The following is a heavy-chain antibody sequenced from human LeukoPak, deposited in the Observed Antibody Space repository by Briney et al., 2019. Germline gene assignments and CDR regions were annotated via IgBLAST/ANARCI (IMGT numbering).Heavy chain of an antibody. V-gene: IGHV3-23*01. CDR2: ISGRSGDT. CDR1: GFSFSPYA. D-gene: IGHD3-22*01. Sequence: GGSLRLSCAASGFSFSPYAMSWVRQAPGKGLEWVSSISGRSGDTFYADSVKGRCTLSRANSKNTLYLELNSLRAEDTAVYYCAKARYYFDSSGYSGLDSWGQGTLVTVSS. CDR3: AKARYYFDSSGYSGLDS. J-gene: IGHJ4*02.